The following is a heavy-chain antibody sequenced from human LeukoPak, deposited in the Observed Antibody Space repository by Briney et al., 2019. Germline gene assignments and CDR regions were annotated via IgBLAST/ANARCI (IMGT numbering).Heavy chain of an antibody. Sequence: GASVKVSCKASGGTFSSYAISWVRQAPGQGLEWMGRIIPILGIANYAQKFQGRVTITADKSTSTAYMELSSLRSEDTAVYYCARESDYGSGGYYDYSIWFDPWGQGTLVTVSS. CDR1: GGTFSSYA. V-gene: IGHV1-69*04. D-gene: IGHD3-10*01. J-gene: IGHJ5*02. CDR2: IIPILGIA. CDR3: ARESDYGSGGYYDYSIWFDP.